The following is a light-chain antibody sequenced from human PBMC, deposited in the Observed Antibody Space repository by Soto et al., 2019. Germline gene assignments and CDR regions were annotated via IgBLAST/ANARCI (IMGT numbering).Light chain of an antibody. CDR1: QDVTTN. CDR2: GAS. V-gene: IGKV3-20*01. CDR3: QQYGSSRRT. Sequence: TQFPATLSASPGGGATLSCRAAQDVTTNFAWYQLKRGQPPRLLIYGASNRATGIPDRFSGTGSGTDFTLTISRLEPEDFAVYYCQQYGSSRRTFGQGTKVDIK. J-gene: IGKJ1*01.